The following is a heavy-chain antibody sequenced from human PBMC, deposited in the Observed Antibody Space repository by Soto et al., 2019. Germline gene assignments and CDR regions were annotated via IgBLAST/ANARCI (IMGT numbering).Heavy chain of an antibody. Sequence: GGSLRLSCAASGFTVSSNYMSWVRQAPGKGLEWVSVIYSGGGTYYADSVKGRFTISRDNSKNTLYLQMNSLRDEDTAVYYCARDPTSEVVTAIISWFDPWGQGTLVTVSS. D-gene: IGHD2-21*02. J-gene: IGHJ5*02. CDR1: GFTVSSNY. V-gene: IGHV3-66*01. CDR3: ARDPTSEVVTAIISWFDP. CDR2: IYSGGGT.